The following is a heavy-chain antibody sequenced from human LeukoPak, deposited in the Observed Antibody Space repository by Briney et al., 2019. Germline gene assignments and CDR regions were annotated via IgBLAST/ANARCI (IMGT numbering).Heavy chain of an antibody. D-gene: IGHD3-22*01. CDR2: IYYSGST. J-gene: IGHJ4*02. CDR3: ARGCYDSSGYYLDY. CDR1: GGSISSYY. V-gene: IGHV4-59*12. Sequence: PSETLSLTCTVSGGSISSYYWSWIRQPPGKGLEWIGYIYYSGSTNYNPSLKSRVTISVDTSKNQFSLKLSSVTAADTAVYYCARGCYDSSGYYLDYWGQGTLVTASS.